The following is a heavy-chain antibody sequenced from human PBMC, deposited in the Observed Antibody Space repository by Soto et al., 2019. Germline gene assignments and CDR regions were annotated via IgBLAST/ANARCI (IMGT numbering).Heavy chain of an antibody. CDR1: GGSISSGDYY. CDR3: AREPLSYDSSGYYPGYFDY. CDR2: IYYSGST. J-gene: IGHJ4*02. D-gene: IGHD3-22*01. V-gene: IGHV4-30-4*01. Sequence: SETLSLTCTVSGGSISSGDYYWSWIRQPPGKGLEWIGYIYYSGSTYYNPSLKSRVTISVDTSKNQFSLKLSSVTAADTAVYYCAREPLSYDSSGYYPGYFDYWGQGTLVTVSS.